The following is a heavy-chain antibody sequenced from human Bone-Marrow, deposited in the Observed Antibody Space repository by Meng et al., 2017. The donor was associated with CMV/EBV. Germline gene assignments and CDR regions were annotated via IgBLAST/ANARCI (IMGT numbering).Heavy chain of an antibody. CDR1: GGSISSSSYY. Sequence: GSLRLSCTVSGGSISSSSYYWGWIRQPPGKGLEWIGSIYYSGSTYYNPSLKSRVTISVDTSKNQFSLKLSSVTAADTAVYYCARRNGFLGENDNSFDYWGQGTRVTVSS. CDR2: IYYSGST. D-gene: IGHD3-3*01. V-gene: IGHV4-39*07. J-gene: IGHJ4*02. CDR3: ARRNGFLGENDNSFDY.